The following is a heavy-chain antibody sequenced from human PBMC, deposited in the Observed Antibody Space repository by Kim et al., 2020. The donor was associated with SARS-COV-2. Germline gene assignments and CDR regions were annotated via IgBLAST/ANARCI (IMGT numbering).Heavy chain of an antibody. Sequence: SETLSLTCTVSGYSISSGYYWGWIRQPPGKGLEWIGSIYHSGSTYYNPSLKSRVTISVDTSKKQFSLKLSSVTAAATAVYYCARVFDADILAGYYTNWG. V-gene: IGHV4-38-2*02. J-gene: IGHJ1*01. D-gene: IGHD3-9*01. CDR2: IYHSGST. CDR3: ARVFDADILAGYYTN. CDR1: GYSISSGYY.